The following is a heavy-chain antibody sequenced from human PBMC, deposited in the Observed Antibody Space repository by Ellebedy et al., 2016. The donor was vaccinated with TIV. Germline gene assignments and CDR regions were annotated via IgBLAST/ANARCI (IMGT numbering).Heavy chain of an antibody. V-gene: IGHV2-5*02. D-gene: IGHD3-3*01. CDR3: AHRQMDLGFSYFDL. J-gene: IGHJ2*01. CDR1: GFSLSTRQVG. CDR2: IYWDDDK. Sequence: SGPTLVXPTQTLTLTCTFSGFSLSTRQVGVGWLRQTRGKTMEWLALIYWDDDKRYSPSLKSRLTITKDTSKNQVVLTITNIDPVDTATYFCAHRQMDLGFSYFDLWGRGTLVSVSS.